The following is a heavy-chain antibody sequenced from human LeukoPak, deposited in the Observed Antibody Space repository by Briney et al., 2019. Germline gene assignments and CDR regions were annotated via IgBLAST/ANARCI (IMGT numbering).Heavy chain of an antibody. CDR3: VSHSDTLTSYSFDY. D-gene: IGHD3-9*01. J-gene: IGHJ4*02. CDR1: GFLVSSSY. Sequence: PGGSLRLSCAASGFLVSSSYMSWVRQAPGKGLEWVSIIHSGGNTYYADSVKGRFTISRDNSKNTMSLQMSSLRAEDAAVYYCVSHSDTLTSYSFDYWGQRTLVTVSS. CDR2: IHSGGNT. V-gene: IGHV3-53*01.